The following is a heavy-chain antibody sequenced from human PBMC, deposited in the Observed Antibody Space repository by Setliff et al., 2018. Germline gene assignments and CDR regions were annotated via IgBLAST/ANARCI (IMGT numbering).Heavy chain of an antibody. D-gene: IGHD6-19*01. CDR3: ARVGGYASAWHGIEAFDI. CDR1: GYIFTNYY. J-gene: IGHJ3*02. CDR2: INANTGGT. Sequence: ASVKVSCKTSGYIFTNYYIHWVRQSPGQGLEWMGWINANTGGTREVQKFQGRVTMTRDTSIDTAYMEVNRLTYDDTAVYYCARVGGYASAWHGIEAFDIWGQGTKVTVSS. V-gene: IGHV1-2*02.